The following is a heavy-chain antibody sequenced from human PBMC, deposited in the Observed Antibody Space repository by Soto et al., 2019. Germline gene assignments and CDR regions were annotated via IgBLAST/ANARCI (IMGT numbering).Heavy chain of an antibody. J-gene: IGHJ5*02. CDR2: IYHSGNT. V-gene: IGHV4-30-2*01. Sequence: QLQLQESGSGLVKPSQTLSLTCAVSGGSISSGGYSWSWIRQPPGKGLEWIGYIYHSGNTYYNPSRXSXXTISVDRSKNQFYLKLSSVTAADTAVYYCARIPSPGGQGPLVTVSS. CDR1: GGSISSGGYS. CDR3: ARIPSP. D-gene: IGHD2-21*01.